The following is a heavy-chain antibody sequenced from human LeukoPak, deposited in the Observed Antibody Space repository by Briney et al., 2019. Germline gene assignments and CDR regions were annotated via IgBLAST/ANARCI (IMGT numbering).Heavy chain of an antibody. D-gene: IGHD5-18*01. V-gene: IGHV3-43*01. CDR2: INYDGTNT. Sequence: GGSLRLSCAASGFTFDDYAMHWVRQAPGKGLEWVSLINYDGTNTYYADSVKGRFTISRDDSKNSLYLQMNSLRTEDTALYYCAKDIWGYDYGNFDYWGQGTLVTVSS. CDR1: GFTFDDYA. CDR3: AKDIWGYDYGNFDY. J-gene: IGHJ4*02.